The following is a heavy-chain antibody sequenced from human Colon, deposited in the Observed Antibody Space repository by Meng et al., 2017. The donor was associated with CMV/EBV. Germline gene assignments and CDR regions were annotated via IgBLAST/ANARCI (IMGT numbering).Heavy chain of an antibody. CDR2: INNSGST. J-gene: IGHJ4*02. V-gene: IGHV4-34*01. CDR3: ARAPDIGGRSPGQFQY. D-gene: IGHD5-12*01. CDR1: GYSLSGFY. Sequence: QSWGVCLFTHLGALSLYDEVYGYSLSGFYCSWIRQPLGKGLEWIGEINNSGSTNYNASLKSRVTISVDTYKKQFSLKLSSVTVAYTAVYYCARAPDIGGRSPGQFQYWSQGALVTVSS.